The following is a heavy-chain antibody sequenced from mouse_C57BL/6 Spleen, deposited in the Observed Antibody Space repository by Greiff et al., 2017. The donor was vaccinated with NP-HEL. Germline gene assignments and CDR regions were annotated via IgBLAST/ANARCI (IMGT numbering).Heavy chain of an antibody. CDR3: ARSSYYYAMDY. J-gene: IGHJ4*01. Sequence: QVQLQQSGAELVKPGASVKLSCKASGYTFTEYTIHWVKQRSGQGLEWIGWFYPGSGSIKYNEKFKSKATLTVDKPSSTAYMQLSSLTSEDSAVYYCARSSYYYAMDYWGQGTSVTVSS. V-gene: IGHV1-62-2*01. CDR1: GYTFTEYT. CDR2: FYPGSGSI.